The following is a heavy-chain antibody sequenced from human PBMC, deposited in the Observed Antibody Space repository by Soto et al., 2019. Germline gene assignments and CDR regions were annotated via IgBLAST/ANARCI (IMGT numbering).Heavy chain of an antibody. CDR3: ARGNSGSPPYGMDI. CDR1: GGSISSAYYY. CDR2: INYNGRT. D-gene: IGHD3-10*01. V-gene: IGHV4-31*03. J-gene: IGHJ6*02. Sequence: QVQLQESGPGLVKPSQTLSLICSVSGGSISSAYYYWAWIRQHPGMGLEWIASINYNGRTYYNPSLKSRVTISVDTSKNQFSLNLNSVAAADTAEYYCARGNSGSPPYGMDIWGQGTTVTVSS.